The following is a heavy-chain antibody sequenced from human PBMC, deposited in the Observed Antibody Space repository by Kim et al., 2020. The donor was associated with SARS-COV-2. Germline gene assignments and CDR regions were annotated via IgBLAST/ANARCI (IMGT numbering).Heavy chain of an antibody. CDR3: VRPAFDIGDYYGMDV. Sequence: AATVKGRFNITRDNSKRTVYLQMNSVRDEDTAVYYCVRPAFDIGDYYGMDVWGQGTTVTVSS. D-gene: IGHD4-17*01. V-gene: IGHV3-30*07. J-gene: IGHJ6*02.